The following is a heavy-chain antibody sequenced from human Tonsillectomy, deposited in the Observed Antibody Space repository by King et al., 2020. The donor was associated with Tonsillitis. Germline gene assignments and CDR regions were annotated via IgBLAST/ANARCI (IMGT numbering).Heavy chain of an antibody. CDR1: GFTFSSYS. Sequence: VQLVESGGGLVKPGGSLRLSCAASGFTFSSYSLHWVRQAPGKGLEWVSSITSSSNYICYADSMEGRCTISRDNANNSLYLQMNSLRAEDTAMYYCARVCVVRCVGAFDSWGRGTMVTVSS. CDR2: ITSSSNYI. D-gene: IGHD3-10*01. CDR3: ARVCVVRCVGAFDS. V-gene: IGHV3-21*01. J-gene: IGHJ3*02.